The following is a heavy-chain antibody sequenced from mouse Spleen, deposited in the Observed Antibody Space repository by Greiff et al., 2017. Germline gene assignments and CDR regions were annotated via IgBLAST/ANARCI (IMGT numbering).Heavy chain of an antibody. Sequence: VQLQQSGPELVKPGASVKISCKASGYAFSSSWMNWVKQRPGKGLEWIGRIYPGDGDTNYNGKFKDKATLTADKSSSTAYMQLSSLTSEDSAVYFCAPIYYDFDYWGQGTTLTVSS. CDR1: GYAFSSSW. CDR2: IYPGDGDT. J-gene: IGHJ2*01. D-gene: IGHD2-4*01. V-gene: IGHV1-82*01. CDR3: APIYYDFDY.